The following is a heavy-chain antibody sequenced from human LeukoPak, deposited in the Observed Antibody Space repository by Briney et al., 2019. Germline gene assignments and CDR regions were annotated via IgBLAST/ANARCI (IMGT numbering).Heavy chain of an antibody. V-gene: IGHV1-69*13. J-gene: IGHJ3*02. D-gene: IGHD3-10*01. Sequence: SVKVSCKASGGTFSSYAISWVRQAPGQGLEWMGGIIPIFGTANYAQKFQGRVTITADESTSTAYMELSSLRSEDTAVYYCARGLGWFGELLRGAFDIWGQGTMVTVSS. CDR2: IIPIFGTA. CDR1: GGTFSSYA. CDR3: ARGLGWFGELLRGAFDI.